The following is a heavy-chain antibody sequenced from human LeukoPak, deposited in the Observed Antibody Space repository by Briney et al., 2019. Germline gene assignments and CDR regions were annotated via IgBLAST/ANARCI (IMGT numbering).Heavy chain of an antibody. CDR1: GGSFSGYY. CDR2: INHSGST. V-gene: IGHV4-34*01. D-gene: IGHD1-26*01. CDR3: ARERRGSYYGLQFDY. J-gene: IGHJ4*02. Sequence: SETLSLTCAVYGGSFSGYYWSWIRQPPGKGLEWIGEINHSGSTNYNPSLESRVTISVDTSKNQFSLKLSSVTAADTAVYYCARERRGSYYGLQFDYWGQGTLVTVSS.